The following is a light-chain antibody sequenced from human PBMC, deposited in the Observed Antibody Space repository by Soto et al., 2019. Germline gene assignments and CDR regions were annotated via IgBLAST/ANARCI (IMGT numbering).Light chain of an antibody. CDR3: QQYNNWPPWT. CDR1: QSVSSN. CDR2: GAS. Sequence: EIVMTQSPATLAVSPGERATLSCRASQSVSSNLAWYQQKPGQAPRLLIYGASTRGTGIPARFSGSGSGTEFTLTISSLQSEDFAVYYCQQYNNWPPWTFGQGTKVKSN. J-gene: IGKJ1*01. V-gene: IGKV3-15*01.